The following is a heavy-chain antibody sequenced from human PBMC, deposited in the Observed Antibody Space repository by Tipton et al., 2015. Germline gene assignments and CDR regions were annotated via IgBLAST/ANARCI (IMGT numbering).Heavy chain of an antibody. J-gene: IGHJ4*02. V-gene: IGHV4-38-2*01. CDR1: GYSISSGYY. D-gene: IGHD6-13*01. CDR3: ARRFSHSSSWTFDY. CDR2: IFHRGDT. Sequence: TLSLTCDVSGYSISSGYYWGWIRQPPGKGLEWIGSIFHRGDTNYNPSLKSRVTISVDTSKNQFSLKLSSVTAADTAAYYCARRFSHSSSWTFDYWGQGTLVTVSS.